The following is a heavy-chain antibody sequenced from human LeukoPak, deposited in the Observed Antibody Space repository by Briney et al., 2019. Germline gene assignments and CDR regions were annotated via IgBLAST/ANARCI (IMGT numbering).Heavy chain of an antibody. CDR1: GFTFSSYG. D-gene: IGHD6-6*01. CDR2: IRYDGSNK. Sequence: PGGSLRLSCAASGFTFSSYGMHWVRQAPGKGLEWVAFIRYDGSNKYYADSVKGRFTISRDNSKNTLYLQMNSLRAEDTAVYYCAKHRSVSSSPLYYFDYWGQGTLVTVSS. CDR3: AKHRSVSSSPLYYFDY. J-gene: IGHJ4*02. V-gene: IGHV3-30*02.